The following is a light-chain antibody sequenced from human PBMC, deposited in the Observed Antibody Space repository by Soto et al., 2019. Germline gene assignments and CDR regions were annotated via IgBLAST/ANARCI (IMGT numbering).Light chain of an antibody. CDR1: QTVSSRF. Sequence: EIVLTQSPGTLSLSPWERATLSCRASQTVSSRFLAWYQQKPGQAPRLLIYGASNRATGIPDRFSGSGSGTDFTLTISRLEPEDFAVYSCQQYGSSWTFGQGTKVDIK. CDR3: QQYGSSWT. J-gene: IGKJ1*01. CDR2: GAS. V-gene: IGKV3-20*01.